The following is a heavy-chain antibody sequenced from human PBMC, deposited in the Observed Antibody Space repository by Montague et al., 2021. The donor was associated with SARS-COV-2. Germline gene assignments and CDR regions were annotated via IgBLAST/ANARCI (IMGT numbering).Heavy chain of an antibody. CDR1: GGSISGYY. Sequence: SETLSLTCTLSGGSISGYYWRWIRQSPGKGLEWIGYIYYSGSTKXNPXLESRVTVSVDRSKNQVSLKLSSVTPADTAVYYCARLLRSCSNGVCRTYYYYAMDVWGQGTTVTVSS. D-gene: IGHD2-8*01. CDR3: ARLLRSCSNGVCRTYYYYAMDV. V-gene: IGHV4-59*01. J-gene: IGHJ6*02. CDR2: IYYSGST.